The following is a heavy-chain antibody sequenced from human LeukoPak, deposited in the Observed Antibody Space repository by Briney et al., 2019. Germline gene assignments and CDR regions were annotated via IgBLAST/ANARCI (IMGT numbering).Heavy chain of an antibody. J-gene: IGHJ6*03. D-gene: IGHD3-10*01. Sequence: GGSLRLSCAASGFTFSSYAMSWVRQAPGKGLEWVSAISGSGGSTYYADSVKGRFTISRDNSKNTLYLQMNSLRAEDTAVYYCARAGPGIFYYYMDVWGKGTTVTVSS. V-gene: IGHV3-23*01. CDR1: GFTFSSYA. CDR3: ARAGPGIFYYYMDV. CDR2: ISGSGGST.